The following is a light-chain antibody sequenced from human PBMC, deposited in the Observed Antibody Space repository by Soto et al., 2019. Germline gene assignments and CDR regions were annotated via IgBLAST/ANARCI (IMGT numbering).Light chain of an antibody. Sequence: EIVLTQSPGTLSLSPGERATLSCRASQSVSSSYLAWYQQKPRQAPRLLIFGASSRATVITYRFSGSGSGEDFTLTISRMEPEDVAVYYGQQYGSAPWFPFGQGTKLEI. J-gene: IGKJ2*01. CDR1: QSVSSSY. CDR2: GAS. V-gene: IGKV3-20*01. CDR3: QQYGSAPWFP.